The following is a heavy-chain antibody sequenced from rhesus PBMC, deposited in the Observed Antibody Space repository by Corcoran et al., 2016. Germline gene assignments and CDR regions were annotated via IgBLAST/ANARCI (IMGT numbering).Heavy chain of an antibody. CDR1: GGSISSSY. V-gene: IGHV4-169*01. CDR3: SVPPTQRRYGLDS. J-gene: IGHJ6*01. CDR2: IYGSGSST. D-gene: IGHD1-38*01. Sequence: QLQPQEAGPGLVKPSETLSVTCAGSGGSISSSYWSWIRPAPGKGLEWIGYIYGSGSSTNYNPPLKSRVTISRDTSENQFSLKLSSVTAADTAVYYCSVPPTQRRYGLDSWGQGVVVTVSS.